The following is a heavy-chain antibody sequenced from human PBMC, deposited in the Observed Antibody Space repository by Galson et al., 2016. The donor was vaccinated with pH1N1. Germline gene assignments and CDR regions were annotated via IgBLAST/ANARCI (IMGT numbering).Heavy chain of an antibody. CDR3: ASPRPLLRYFGWLLPGGLDY. D-gene: IGHD3-9*01. CDR2: INTNTGNP. Sequence: SGYTFTSYAMNWVRQAPGQGLEWMGWINTNTGNPTYAQGFTGRFVFSLDTSDSTTYLHISSLKAEDTAVYYCASPRPLLRYFGWLLPGGLDYWGQGTLVTVSS. V-gene: IGHV7-4-1*02. J-gene: IGHJ4*02. CDR1: GYTFTSYA.